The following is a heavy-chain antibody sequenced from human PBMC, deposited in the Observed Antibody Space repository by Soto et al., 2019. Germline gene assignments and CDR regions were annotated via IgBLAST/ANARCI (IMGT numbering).Heavy chain of an antibody. J-gene: IGHJ3*02. V-gene: IGHV3-73*01. CDR3: TRLLSDAFDI. CDR1: GFTFSGSA. Sequence: GALRLSCAASGFTFSGSAMHWVRQASGKGLEWVGRIRSKGNSYATAYAASVKGRFTISRDDSKNTAYLQMNSLKTEDTAVYYCTRLLSDAFDIWGQGTMVTVSS. CDR2: IRSKGNSYAT.